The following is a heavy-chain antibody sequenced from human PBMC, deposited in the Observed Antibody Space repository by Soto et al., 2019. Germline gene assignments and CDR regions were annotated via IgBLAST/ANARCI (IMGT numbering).Heavy chain of an antibody. V-gene: IGHV5-51*01. CDR3: ARTRSFTLGFYYDGMDV. CDR2: IYPGDSDT. D-gene: IGHD6-6*01. CDR1: GYSFASYW. J-gene: IGHJ6*02. Sequence: EVQLVQSGAEVKKPGESLKISCQGSGYSFASYWIGWVRQMPGKDLEWMGIIYPGDSDTTYSPSFQGQVTISADKSLRTAYLQWASLKASDTALYYCARTRSFTLGFYYDGMDVWGQGTTVTVSS.